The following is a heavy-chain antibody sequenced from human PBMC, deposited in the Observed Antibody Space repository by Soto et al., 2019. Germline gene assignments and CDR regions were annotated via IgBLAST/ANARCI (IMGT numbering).Heavy chain of an antibody. CDR1: GYTFTSFY. D-gene: IGHD2-21*01. CDR3: AIAHSYHHYDMDV. V-gene: IGHV1-46*01. Sequence: QVQVVQSGAEVKKPGASVKVSCKASGYTFTSFYLHWVRQAPGQGLEWMGRINPSGGSTSYAQRFQGRVTVTRDTSTSTVYMELSSLRSDDTAVYYCAIAHSYHHYDMDVWGQGTTVTVSS. J-gene: IGHJ6*02. CDR2: INPSGGST.